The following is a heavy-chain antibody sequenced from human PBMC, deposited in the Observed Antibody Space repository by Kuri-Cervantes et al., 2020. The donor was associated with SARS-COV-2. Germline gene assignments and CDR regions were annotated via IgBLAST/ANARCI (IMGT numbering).Heavy chain of an antibody. Sequence: SETLSLTCAVYGGSLSGYYWSWIRQPPGKGLEWIGEINHSGSTNYNPSLKSRVTISVDTSKNQFSLKLSSVTAADTAVYYCARDPNANHNNWFDPWGQGTLVTVSS. CDR1: GGSLSGYY. D-gene: IGHD4/OR15-4a*01. CDR3: ARDPNANHNNWFDP. J-gene: IGHJ5*02. CDR2: INHSGST. V-gene: IGHV4-34*01.